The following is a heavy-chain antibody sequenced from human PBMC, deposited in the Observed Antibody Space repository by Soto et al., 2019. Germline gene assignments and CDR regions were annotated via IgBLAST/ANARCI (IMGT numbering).Heavy chain of an antibody. CDR1: GFSLSSSGLG. D-gene: IGHD1-26*01. V-gene: IGHV2-5*01. Sequence: QITLKESGPTLVKPTQPLTLTCTFSGFSLSSSGLGVGWIRQPPGKALEWLAVIYWYDDKCYSPSLKRRLTITEDTTKNQGVLTMTNMAPLDTAPYYCAHRGIVASCTFVTNKRAYDFDYWGQGHGVTVSS. CDR2: IYWYDDK. J-gene: IGHJ4*02. CDR3: AHRGIVASCTFVTNKRAYDFDY.